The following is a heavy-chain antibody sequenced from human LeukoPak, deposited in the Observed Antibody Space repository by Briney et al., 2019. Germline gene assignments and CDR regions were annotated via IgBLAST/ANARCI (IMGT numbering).Heavy chain of an antibody. V-gene: IGHV1-18*01. CDR3: ARGEKPYDY. D-gene: IGHD1-26*01. J-gene: IGHJ4*02. CDR1: GYTFTYYV. Sequence: ASVKVSCKTSGYTFTYYVISWVRQAPGQGLEWMGWINAYNGNTNDAQKFQGGVTMTTDTSTSTAYMELRSLRSDDTAVYYCARGEKPYDYWGQGTLVSVSS. CDR2: INAYNGNT.